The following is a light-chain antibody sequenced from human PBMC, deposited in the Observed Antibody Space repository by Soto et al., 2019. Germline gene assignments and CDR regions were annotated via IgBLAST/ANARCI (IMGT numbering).Light chain of an antibody. CDR2: DAS. CDR1: QDISNY. CDR3: QQYDNLLPFT. V-gene: IGKV1-33*01. Sequence: DIQMTQSPSSLSASVGDRVTITCQASQDISNYLNWYQQKPGKAPKLLIYDASNLETGVPSRFSGSGSGTDFTLTISSLQPEDIATYYCQQYDNLLPFTFGPGTKVDIK. J-gene: IGKJ3*01.